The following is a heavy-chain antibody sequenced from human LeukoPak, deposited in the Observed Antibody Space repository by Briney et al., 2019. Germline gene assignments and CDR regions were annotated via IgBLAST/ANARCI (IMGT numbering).Heavy chain of an antibody. J-gene: IGHJ4*02. CDR3: AGLVGRYSSGLYYYYFDY. CDR1: GDSINSLDL. V-gene: IGHV4-4*02. Sequence: PSETLSLTCTVSGDSINSLDLWSWVRQPPGKGLEWIGEMYLSGTTHSNPSVKSRVTISIDKSKNQFLLNLSSVTAADTAVYYCAGLVGRYSSGLYYYYFDYWGQGTLVTVSS. D-gene: IGHD3-22*01. CDR2: MYLSGTT.